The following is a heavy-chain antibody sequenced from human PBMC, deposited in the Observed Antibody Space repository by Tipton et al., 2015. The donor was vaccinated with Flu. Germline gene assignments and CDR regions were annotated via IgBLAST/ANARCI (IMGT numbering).Heavy chain of an antibody. V-gene: IGHV4-61*02. D-gene: IGHD3-16*01. CDR1: GGSVNIANYY. J-gene: IGHJ3*02. Sequence: LSLTCTVSGGSVNIANYYWTWIRQPAGKGLEWIGRVYPSGSTTYNPSLKSRVTLSIDTPSSRFSLKLTSVTAADTAVYYCARFWDVSDGFDIWGRGTLVTVSS. CDR2: VYPSGST. CDR3: ARFWDVSDGFDI.